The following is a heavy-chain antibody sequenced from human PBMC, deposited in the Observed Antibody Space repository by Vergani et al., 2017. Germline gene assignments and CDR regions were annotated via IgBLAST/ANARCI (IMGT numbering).Heavy chain of an antibody. CDR3: ARQGADSGSSLVEGYDGMDV. D-gene: IGHD6-6*01. CDR1: GYSFTSYW. Sequence: EVQLVQSGAEVKKPGESLRISCKGSGYSFTSYWISWVRQMPGKGLEWMGKIDPSDSYTNYSPSFQRHVTITADKSISTAYLQRSSLKASDTAMYYCARQGADSGSSLVEGYDGMDVWGQGTTVT. CDR2: IDPSDSYT. V-gene: IGHV5-10-1*01. J-gene: IGHJ6*02.